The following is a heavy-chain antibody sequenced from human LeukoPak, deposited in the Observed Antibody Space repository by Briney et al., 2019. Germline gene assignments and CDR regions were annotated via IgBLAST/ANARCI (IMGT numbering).Heavy chain of an antibody. CDR3: AREGGSGGYDYVMRNNWFDP. CDR1: GGSISSGSYY. CDR2: IYTSGST. D-gene: IGHD5-12*01. Sequence: SQTLSLTCTVSGGSISSGSYYWSWIRQPAGKGLEWIGRIYTSGSTNYNPSLKSRVTISVDTSKNHFSLRLSSVTAADTAVYYCAREGGSGGYDYVMRNNWFDPWGQGALVTVSS. V-gene: IGHV4-61*02. J-gene: IGHJ5*02.